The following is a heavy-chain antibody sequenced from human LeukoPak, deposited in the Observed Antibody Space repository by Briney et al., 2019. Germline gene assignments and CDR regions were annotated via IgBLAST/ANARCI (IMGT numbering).Heavy chain of an antibody. CDR2: ISAYNGKA. CDR1: GYTFNKFG. CDR3: ARAEDPAMVNVGDYYYYAMDI. Sequence: ASVKVSCKASGYTFNKFGITWVRQAPGQGLECMGWISAYNGKAKYTQKFQDRVTMTTDASTTTAYMELRSLRFDDTAVYYCARAEDPAMVNVGDYYYYAMDIWGQGTTVTVSS. J-gene: IGHJ6*02. D-gene: IGHD5-18*01. V-gene: IGHV1-18*01.